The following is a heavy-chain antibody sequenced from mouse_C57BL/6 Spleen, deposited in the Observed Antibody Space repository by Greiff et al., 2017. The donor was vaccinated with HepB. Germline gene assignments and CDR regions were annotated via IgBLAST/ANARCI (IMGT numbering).Heavy chain of an antibody. J-gene: IGHJ2*01. CDR2: ISSGSSTI. D-gene: IGHD2-4*01. V-gene: IGHV5-17*01. CDR1: GFTFSDYG. Sequence: EVKLMESGGGLVKPGGSLKLSCAASGFTFSDYGMHWVRQAPEKGLEWVAYISSGSSTIYYADTVKGRFTISRDNAKNTLFLQMTSLRSEDTAMYYCARQGGIYYDLHFDYWGQGTTLTVSS. CDR3: ARQGGIYYDLHFDY.